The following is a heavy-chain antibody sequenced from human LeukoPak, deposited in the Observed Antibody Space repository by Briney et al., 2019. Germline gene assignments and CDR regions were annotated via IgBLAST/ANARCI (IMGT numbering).Heavy chain of an antibody. D-gene: IGHD2-2*01. CDR3: ARGCSSTSCYDY. V-gene: IGHV4-59*12. J-gene: IGHJ4*02. Sequence: PSETLSLTCTVSGGSISSYYWSWIRQPPGKGLEWIGYIYYSGSTNYNPSLKSRVTMSVDTSKNQFSLKLSSVTAADTAVYYCARGCSSTSCYDYWGQGTLVTVSS. CDR2: IYYSGST. CDR1: GGSISSYY.